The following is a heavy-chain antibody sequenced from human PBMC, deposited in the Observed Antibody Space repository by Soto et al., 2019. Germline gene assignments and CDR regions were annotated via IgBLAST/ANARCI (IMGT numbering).Heavy chain of an antibody. Sequence: EVQLLESGGGLVQPGGSLRLACAASGFSFSSYAMVWVRQAPGKGLEWVSVISARGGSSYFADSVKGRFTISRDNSKNTVYLQMHSLRGEDTAVYYCTRWNGYGDLWGQGTLVTVSS. V-gene: IGHV3-23*01. D-gene: IGHD1-1*01. CDR3: TRWNGYGDL. CDR2: ISARGGSS. CDR1: GFSFSSYA. J-gene: IGHJ5*02.